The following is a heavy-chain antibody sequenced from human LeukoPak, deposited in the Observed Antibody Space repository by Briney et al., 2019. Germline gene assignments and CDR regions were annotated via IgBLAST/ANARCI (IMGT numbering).Heavy chain of an antibody. D-gene: IGHD1-26*01. J-gene: IGHJ4*02. V-gene: IGHV3-9*01. CDR1: GFTFDDYA. CDR3: AKDRGIVGATGFDY. Sequence: AGGSLRLSCAASGFTFDDYAMHWVRQAPGKGLEWVSGISWNSGSIGYADSVKGRFTISRDNAKNSLYLQMNSLRAEDTALYYCAKDRGIVGATGFDYWGQGTLVTVSS. CDR2: ISWNSGSI.